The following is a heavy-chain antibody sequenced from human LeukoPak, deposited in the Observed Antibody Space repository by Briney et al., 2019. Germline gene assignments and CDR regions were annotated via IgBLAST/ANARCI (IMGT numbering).Heavy chain of an antibody. CDR3: AKGLRYSSGWSYFDY. CDR2: ISGSGGST. Sequence: GGSLRLSCAASGFTFSSYGMSWVRQAPGKGLEWVSAISGSGGSTYYADSVKGRFTISRDNSKNTLYLQMNSLRAEDTAVYYCAKGLRYSSGWSYFDYWGQGTLVTVSS. V-gene: IGHV3-23*01. CDR1: GFTFSSYG. D-gene: IGHD6-19*01. J-gene: IGHJ4*02.